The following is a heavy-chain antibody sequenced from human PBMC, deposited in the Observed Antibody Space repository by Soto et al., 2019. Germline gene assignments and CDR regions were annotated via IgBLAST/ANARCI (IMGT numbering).Heavy chain of an antibody. CDR2: INSDGSST. CDR3: ARENSSSGRHFDY. V-gene: IGHV3-74*01. J-gene: IGHJ4*02. Sequence: EVQLVESGGGLVQPGGSLRLSCAASGFTFSNYWMHWVRQAPGKGLVWVSRINSDGSSTNYADSVKGRFTISRDNAKNTLTLQMNSLRAEDTAVYYCARENSSSGRHFDYWGQGTLVTVSS. CDR1: GFTFSNYW. D-gene: IGHD6-6*01.